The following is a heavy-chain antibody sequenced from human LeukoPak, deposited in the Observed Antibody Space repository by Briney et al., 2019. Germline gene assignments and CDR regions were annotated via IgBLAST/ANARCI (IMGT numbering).Heavy chain of an antibody. Sequence: ASVKVSCKASGYTFTGYYMHWVRQAPGQGLEWMGWINPNSGGTNYAQKLQGRVTMTTDTSTSTAYMELRSLRSDDTAVYYCARSRIAVAGYHFDYWGQGTLVTVSS. CDR3: ARSRIAVAGYHFDY. V-gene: IGHV1-2*02. CDR2: INPNSGGT. J-gene: IGHJ4*02. CDR1: GYTFTGYY. D-gene: IGHD6-19*01.